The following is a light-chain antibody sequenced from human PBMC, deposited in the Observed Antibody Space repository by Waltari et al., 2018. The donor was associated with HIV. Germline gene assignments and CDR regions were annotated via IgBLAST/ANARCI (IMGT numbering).Light chain of an antibody. CDR2: GAT. Sequence: ELTQSPGTLSLSTGERAIISCRDSQSAPRSYSAWYQQKPGQAPRLLIYGATTRATGLPDRFSGSGSGTEFTLTITRLEPEDFAVYFCQQYFGSRFIFGQGTKLEIK. CDR3: QQYFGSRFI. CDR1: QSAPRSY. V-gene: IGKV3-20*01. J-gene: IGKJ2*01.